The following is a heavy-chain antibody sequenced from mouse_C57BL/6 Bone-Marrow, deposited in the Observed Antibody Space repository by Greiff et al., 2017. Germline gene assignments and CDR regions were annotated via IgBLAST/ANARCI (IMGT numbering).Heavy chain of an antibody. CDR1: GYTFTDHT. V-gene: IGHV1-78*01. D-gene: IGHD3-2*02. J-gene: IGHJ3*01. CDR3: ARTGYVWFAY. Sequence: QVQLQQSDAELVKPGASVTISCKVSGYTFTDHTIHWMQQRPEQGLEWIGYIYPGAGSTKYNEKFKGKATLTADKSSSTAYMQLTSLTSEDSAVYFCARTGYVWFAYWGQGTLVTVSA. CDR2: IYPGAGST.